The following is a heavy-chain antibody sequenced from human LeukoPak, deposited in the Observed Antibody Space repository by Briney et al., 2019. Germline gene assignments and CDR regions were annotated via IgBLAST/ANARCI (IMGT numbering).Heavy chain of an antibody. V-gene: IGHV3-11*04. CDR1: GFPFSHYD. CDR3: ARMAVANDY. D-gene: IGHD6-19*01. CDR2: IRSNGDTI. Sequence: GGSLRLSCAVSGFPFSHYDMNWIRQAPGKGLEWLSYIRSNGDTIFYADSIKGRFTISRDNAKNTLYLQMNSLRAEDTAVYYCARMAVANDYWGQGTLVTVSS. J-gene: IGHJ4*02.